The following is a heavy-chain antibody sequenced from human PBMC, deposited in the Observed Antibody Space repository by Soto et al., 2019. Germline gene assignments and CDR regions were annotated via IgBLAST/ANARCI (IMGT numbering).Heavy chain of an antibody. J-gene: IGHJ6*02. D-gene: IGHD2-15*01. Sequence: EVQLVASGGGLVQPGGSLRLSCAASGFIFSDNYMDWVRQAPGKGLEWFGRSKNKANSYTTDYAASVKGRFTVSRDDSKNSLYLQMNSLKTEDTAVYYCTSAVSATRASGLDVWGQGTTVTVSS. V-gene: IGHV3-72*01. CDR2: SKNKANSYTT. CDR3: TSAVSATRASGLDV. CDR1: GFIFSDNY.